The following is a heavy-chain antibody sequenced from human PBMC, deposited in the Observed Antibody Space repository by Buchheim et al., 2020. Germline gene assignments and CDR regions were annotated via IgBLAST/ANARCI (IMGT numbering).Heavy chain of an antibody. CDR2: IFGSGSGT. CDR1: GFTFSSFT. D-gene: IGHD2-15*01. V-gene: IGHV3-23*05. CDR3: ARQGQLGYCGGGNCFQKYYYMDV. J-gene: IGHJ6*03. Sequence: EVQLLESGGGLVQPGGSVRLSCEASGFTFSSFTMSWVRQSPGKGLEWVSTIFGSGSGTYYADSVKGRFTIPRDNFNSTVYLQMNSLRAEDSAVYYCARQGQLGYCGGGNCFQKYYYMDVWGEGTT.